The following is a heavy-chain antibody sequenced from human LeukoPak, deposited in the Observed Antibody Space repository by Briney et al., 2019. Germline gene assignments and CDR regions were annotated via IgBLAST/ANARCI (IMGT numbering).Heavy chain of an antibody. CDR3: AKDGMDTDWPSPQVF. V-gene: IGHV3-23*01. Sequence: GGTLRLSCAASGFTFSSYGMSWVRQAPGKGLEWVSAISGSGGSTYYADSVKGRFTISRDNSKNTLYLQMNSLRAEDTAIYYCAKDGMDTDWPSPQVFWGQGTLVTVSS. J-gene: IGHJ4*02. CDR2: ISGSGGST. CDR1: GFTFSSYG. D-gene: IGHD5-18*01.